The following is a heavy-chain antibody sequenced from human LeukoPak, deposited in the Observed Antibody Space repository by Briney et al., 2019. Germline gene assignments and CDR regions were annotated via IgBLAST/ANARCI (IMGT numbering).Heavy chain of an antibody. CDR1: GLTFSSYA. Sequence: GGSLRLSCAASGLTFSSYAMSWVRQAPGKGLEWVSAISGSGGSTYYADSVKGRFTISRDNSKNTLYLQMNSLRAEDTAVYYCAKDGATLWFAESDSNNWFDPWGQGTLVTVSS. CDR2: ISGSGGST. D-gene: IGHD3-10*01. J-gene: IGHJ5*02. CDR3: AKDGATLWFAESDSNNWFDP. V-gene: IGHV3-23*01.